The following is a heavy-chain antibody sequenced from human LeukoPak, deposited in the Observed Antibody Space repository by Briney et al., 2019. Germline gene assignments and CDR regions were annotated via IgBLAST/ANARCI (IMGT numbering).Heavy chain of an antibody. CDR2: IYYSGST. CDR3: ARGEEGGIVAGY. D-gene: IGHD2-15*01. Sequence: PSETLSLTCTVSGGSISSSSYYWGWIRQPPGKGLEWIGSIYYSGSTNYDPSLKSRVSISVDMSKNQFSLKLSSVTAADTALYYCARGEEGGIVAGYWGQGNLVTVSS. CDR1: GGSISSSSYY. J-gene: IGHJ4*02. V-gene: IGHV4-39*07.